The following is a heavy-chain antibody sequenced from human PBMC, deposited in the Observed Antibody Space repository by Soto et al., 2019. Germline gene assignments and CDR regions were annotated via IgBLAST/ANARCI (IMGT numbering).Heavy chain of an antibody. CDR3: RTAGDDFWSGFHDGFDI. CDR1: GFTFTNAW. V-gene: IGHV3-15*07. D-gene: IGHD3-3*01. Sequence: EVQLVESGGGLVKPGGSLRLSCAASGFTFTNAWMNWVRQAPGKGLEWVGRIKSQTDGGTTDYAAPVKGRFTISRDDSENTLYLQMNSLKTGDTAVYYCRTAGDDFWSGFHDGFDIWGQGTMVTVSS. CDR2: IKSQTDGGTT. J-gene: IGHJ3*02.